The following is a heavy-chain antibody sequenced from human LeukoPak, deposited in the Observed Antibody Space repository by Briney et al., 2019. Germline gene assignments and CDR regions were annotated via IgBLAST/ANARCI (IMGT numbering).Heavy chain of an antibody. D-gene: IGHD3-10*01. Sequence: SETLSLTCSVFGVSISSGGYHWSWIPQHPGKGLEWIGYIYNTGSNYYTPPLKGRVPISADTSKSPFSLTLTSVTAADTAVYYCARGGSGEGYWGQGTLVTVS. CDR1: GVSISSGGYH. CDR2: IYNTGSN. V-gene: IGHV4-31*03. CDR3: ARGGSGEGY. J-gene: IGHJ4*02.